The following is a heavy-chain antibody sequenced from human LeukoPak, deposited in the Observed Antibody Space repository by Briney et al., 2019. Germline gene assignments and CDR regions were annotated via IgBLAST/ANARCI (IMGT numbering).Heavy chain of an antibody. Sequence: PGGSLRLSCAASGFTFSSYGMSWVRQAPGKGLEWASAISGSGGSTYYADSVKGRFTISRDNSKNTLYLQMNSLRAEDTAVYYCARPVISPSDDAFDIWGQGTMVTVSS. V-gene: IGHV3-23*01. CDR3: ARPVISPSDDAFDI. CDR1: GFTFSSYG. J-gene: IGHJ3*02. D-gene: IGHD3-22*01. CDR2: ISGSGGST.